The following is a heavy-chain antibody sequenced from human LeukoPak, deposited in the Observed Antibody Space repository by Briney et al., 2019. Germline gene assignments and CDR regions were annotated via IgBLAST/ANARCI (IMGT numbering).Heavy chain of an antibody. J-gene: IGHJ4*02. V-gene: IGHV3-30*03. CDR2: ISYDGSNK. D-gene: IGHD2-15*01. CDR1: GFTFSSYG. CDR3: ARGFPSIVVVVAATPGFDY. Sequence: GGSLRLSCAASGFTFSSYGMHWVRQAPGKGLEWVAVISYDGSNKYYADSVKGRFTISRDNSKNTLYLQMNSPRAEDTAVYYCARGFPSIVVVVAATPGFDYWGQGTLVTVSS.